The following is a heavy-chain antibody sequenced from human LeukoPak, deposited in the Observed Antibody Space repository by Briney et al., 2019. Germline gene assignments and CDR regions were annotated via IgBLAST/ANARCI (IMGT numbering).Heavy chain of an antibody. D-gene: IGHD2-2*01. CDR1: GGSISSGGYY. Sequence: SQTLSLTRTVSGGSISSGGYYWSWIRQHPGKGLEWIGYIYYSGSTYYNPSLKSRVTISVDTSKNQFSLKLSSVTAADTAAYYCARGWADIVVVPAAMREYYFDYWGQGTLVTVSS. J-gene: IGHJ4*02. CDR2: IYYSGST. CDR3: ARGWADIVVVPAAMREYYFDY. V-gene: IGHV4-31*03.